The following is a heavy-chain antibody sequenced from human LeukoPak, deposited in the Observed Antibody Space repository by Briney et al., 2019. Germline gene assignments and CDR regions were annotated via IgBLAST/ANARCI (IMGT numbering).Heavy chain of an antibody. Sequence: PGGSLRLSCAASGFTVSSNYMSWVRQAPGKGLEWVSGISGSGGRTHYADSVKGRFTISRDNSKNTLYLQMNSLRAEDTAVYYCARDRAGEGYYYYYYMDVWGKGTTVTVSS. CDR2: ISGSGGRT. CDR3: ARDRAGEGYYYYYYMDV. D-gene: IGHD2-21*01. V-gene: IGHV3-23*01. J-gene: IGHJ6*03. CDR1: GFTVSSNY.